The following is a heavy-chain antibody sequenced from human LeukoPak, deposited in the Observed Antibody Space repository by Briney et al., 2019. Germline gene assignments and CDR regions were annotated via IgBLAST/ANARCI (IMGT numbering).Heavy chain of an antibody. D-gene: IGHD1-26*01. V-gene: IGHV3-23*01. CDR1: GFTFSSYA. J-gene: IGHJ5*02. CDR2: ISGSGGST. CDR3: AKGQWDQEGFDP. Sequence: PGGSLRLSCAASGFTFSSYAMSWVRQAPGKGLERVSAISGSGGSTYYADSVKGRFTISRDNSKNTLYLQMNSLRAEDTAVYYCAKGQWDQEGFDPWGQGTLVTVSS.